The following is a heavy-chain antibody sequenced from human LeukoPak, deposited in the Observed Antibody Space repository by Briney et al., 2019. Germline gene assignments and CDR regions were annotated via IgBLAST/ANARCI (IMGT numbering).Heavy chain of an antibody. V-gene: IGHV3-30-3*01. D-gene: IGHD3-3*01. Sequence: GGSLRLSCAASGFTFSSYAMHWVRQAPGKGLEWVAVTSHDGSIKKYADSVKGRFTISRDNSKNTLFLQMNSLRPEDTALYYCAREITIFGVVIQRYDAFDIWGQGTMVTVSS. CDR1: GFTFSSYA. J-gene: IGHJ3*02. CDR2: TSHDGSIK. CDR3: AREITIFGVVIQRYDAFDI.